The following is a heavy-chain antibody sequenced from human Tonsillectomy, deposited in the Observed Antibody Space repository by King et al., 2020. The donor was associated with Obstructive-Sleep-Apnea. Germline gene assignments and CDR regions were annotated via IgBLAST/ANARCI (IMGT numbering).Heavy chain of an antibody. V-gene: IGHV6-1*01. CDR3: AGARSYYYT. CDR1: GDSVSNNTAV. Sequence: VQLQQSGPGLVKPSQTLSLTCAISGDSVSNNTAVWNWIRQSPSRGLEWLGRTYYRSKWFNEYAEAVKSRITINPYTSKNQFSLQLNSVTPGDTAVYYCAGARSYYYTWGQGTLVTVSS. CDR2: TYYRSKWFN. J-gene: IGHJ5*02. D-gene: IGHD3-22*01.